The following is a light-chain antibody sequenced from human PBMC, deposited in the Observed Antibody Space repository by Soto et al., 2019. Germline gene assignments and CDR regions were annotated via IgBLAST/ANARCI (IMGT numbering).Light chain of an antibody. Sequence: AIRMTQSPSSFSASTRDRVTITCRASQDISSYLAWYQQKVGKAPKLLIYAAATLQRGAPSRFSGSGSGTDFTLTISRLQSEDFATYYCQQYFSYPYTFGQGTKLQI. CDR2: AAA. CDR3: QQYFSYPYT. V-gene: IGKV1-8*01. CDR1: QDISSY. J-gene: IGKJ2*01.